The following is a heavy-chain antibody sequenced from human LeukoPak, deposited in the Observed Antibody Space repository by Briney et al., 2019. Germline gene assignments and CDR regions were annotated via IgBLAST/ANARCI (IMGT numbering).Heavy chain of an antibody. J-gene: IGHJ4*02. Sequence: ASVKVSCKASGGTFSSYAINWVRQATGQGLEWMGWMNPNSGNTGYAQKFQGRVTMTRNTSISTAYMELSSLRSEDTAMYYCARGLGSYPFIYWGQGTLVTVSS. D-gene: IGHD3-16*01. CDR2: MNPNSGNT. CDR1: GGTFSSYA. V-gene: IGHV1-8*02. CDR3: ARGLGSYPFIY.